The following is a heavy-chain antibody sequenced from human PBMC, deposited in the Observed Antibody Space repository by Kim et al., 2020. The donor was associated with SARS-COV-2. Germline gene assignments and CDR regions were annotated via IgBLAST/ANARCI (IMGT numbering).Heavy chain of an antibody. Sequence: DSVNGRFSISRDDSKNTLFLQMNSLRAEETAVYYCAREGTGENTVTMALGYWGQGTLVSVSS. CDR3: AREGTGENTVTMALGY. D-gene: IGHD4-17*01. V-gene: IGHV3-30*07. J-gene: IGHJ4*02.